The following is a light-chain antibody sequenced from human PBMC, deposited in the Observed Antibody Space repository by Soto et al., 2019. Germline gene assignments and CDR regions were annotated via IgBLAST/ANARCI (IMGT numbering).Light chain of an antibody. CDR3: ATWDDSLNVYV. CDR1: KSNIGSNT. V-gene: IGLV1-44*01. Sequence: QSVLTQTPSVSGTPGQRVTISCSGSKSNIGSNTVNWYQQFPRTAPKLLLFSNNQRPSGVPDRFSGSKSGTSASLAISGLQSEDEADYYCATWDDSLNVYVFGTGTKVTVL. CDR2: SNN. J-gene: IGLJ1*01.